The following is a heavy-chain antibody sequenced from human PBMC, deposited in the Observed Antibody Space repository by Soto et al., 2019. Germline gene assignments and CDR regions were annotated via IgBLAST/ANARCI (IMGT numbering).Heavy chain of an antibody. J-gene: IGHJ3*02. CDR3: ASRRPTENGHLHYSSPSDSLDI. Sequence: PXESLTMSFTGFGYRFSSSWIALVRQVPGKGLEWMGIIYAGDSDTRYSPSFQGQVTISADKSISAAYLQWSSLKASDTAIYYCASRRPTENGHLHYSSPSDSLDIWGQGTKVTVSS. D-gene: IGHD6-13*01. CDR1: GYRFSSSW. V-gene: IGHV5-51*01. CDR2: IYAGDSDT.